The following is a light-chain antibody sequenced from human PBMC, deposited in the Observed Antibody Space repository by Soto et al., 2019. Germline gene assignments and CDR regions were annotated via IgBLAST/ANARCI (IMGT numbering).Light chain of an antibody. V-gene: IGKV1-5*01. CDR2: DAS. CDR3: QQYNSYSVT. J-gene: IGKJ4*01. Sequence: DIQMTQSPSTLSASVGDRVTITCRASQSISSWLAWYQQKPGKAPKLLTYDASSLESGVPSRFSGSGSRTEFTLTISSLQPDDFATYYCQQYNSYSVTVGGGTKVDSK. CDR1: QSISSW.